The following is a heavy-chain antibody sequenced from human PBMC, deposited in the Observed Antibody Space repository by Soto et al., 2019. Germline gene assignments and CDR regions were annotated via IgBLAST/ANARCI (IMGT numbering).Heavy chain of an antibody. J-gene: IGHJ4*02. Sequence: PSETLSLTCTVSGGSISTSSYYWGWIRQPPGKGLEWIGSIYYSGSTYYNPSLKSRVTIPADTSKNQFSLKLSSVTAADTAVYYCARLIAAAGGNRAYWGQGTLVTVSS. CDR2: IYYSGST. CDR1: GGSISTSSYY. D-gene: IGHD6-13*01. CDR3: ARLIAAAGGNRAY. V-gene: IGHV4-39*01.